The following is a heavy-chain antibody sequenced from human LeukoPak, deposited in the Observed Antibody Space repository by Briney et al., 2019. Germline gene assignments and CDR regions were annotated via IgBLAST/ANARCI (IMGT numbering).Heavy chain of an antibody. V-gene: IGHV5-51*01. J-gene: IGHJ3*02. D-gene: IGHD1-1*01. CDR2: IYPGDSDI. CDR3: ARLLETDAFNI. CDR1: GYRFTSYW. Sequence: GESLKISCKGSGYRFTSYWIGWVRQMPGKGLEWMGIIYPGDSDIRYSPSFQGQVTISADKSLSTAHLQWSSLKASDTAMYYCARLLETDAFNIWGQGTMVTVSS.